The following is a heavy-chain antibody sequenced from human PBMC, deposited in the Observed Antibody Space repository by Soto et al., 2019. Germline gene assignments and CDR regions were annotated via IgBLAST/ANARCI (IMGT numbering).Heavy chain of an antibody. V-gene: IGHV1-69*06. Sequence: SVKVFSTASGDTFSSYAISWVRQAPGQVLEWMGGIIPIFGTGNYAQKFQGRVTITADKSTSTAYMELSSLRSEDTAVYYCARGVVVPAAFYYYYGMDVWGQGTTVTVSS. CDR2: IIPIFGTG. D-gene: IGHD2-2*01. CDR3: ARGVVVPAAFYYYYGMDV. CDR1: GDTFSSYA. J-gene: IGHJ6*02.